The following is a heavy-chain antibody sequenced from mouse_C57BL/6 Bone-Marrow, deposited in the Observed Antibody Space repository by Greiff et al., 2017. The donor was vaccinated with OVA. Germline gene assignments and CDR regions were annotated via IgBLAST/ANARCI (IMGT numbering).Heavy chain of an antibody. CDR3: ADDGHSYWYFDV. V-gene: IGHV1-81*01. Sequence: QVQLKESGAELARPGASVKLSCKASGYTFTSYGISWVKQRTGQGLEWIGEIYPRSGNTYYNEKFKGKATLTADKSSSTAYMELSSLTSEDSAVYFYADDGHSYWYFDVWGSGTAVTVTS. CDR2: IYPRSGNT. D-gene: IGHD2-3*01. CDR1: GYTFTSYG. J-gene: IGHJ1*01.